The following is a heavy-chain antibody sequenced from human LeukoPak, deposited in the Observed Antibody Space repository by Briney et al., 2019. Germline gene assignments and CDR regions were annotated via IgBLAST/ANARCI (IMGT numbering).Heavy chain of an antibody. CDR1: GFTFSSYG. D-gene: IGHD3-16*01. V-gene: IGHV3-33*01. CDR2: ILNDGSQE. CDR3: ARDHALGDNALDI. Sequence: GGSLRLSCAASGFTFSSYGMHRVRQAPGKGLEGVAVILNDGSQEKYADSVKGRFTISRDNSKNTLFLQMNSLRAEDTAVYYCARDHALGDNALDIWGQGTMVTVSS. J-gene: IGHJ3*02.